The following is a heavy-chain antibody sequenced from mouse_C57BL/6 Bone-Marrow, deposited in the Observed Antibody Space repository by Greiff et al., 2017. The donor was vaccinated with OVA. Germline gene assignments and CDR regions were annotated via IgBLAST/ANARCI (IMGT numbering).Heavy chain of an antibody. CDR2: IDPEDGDT. Sequence: DVQLVESGAELVRPGASVKLSCTASGFNIKDYYMHWVKQRPEQGLEWIGRIDPEDGDTEYAPKFQGKATMTADTSSNTAYLQLSSLTSEDTAVYYCTTRGDSFTTVVPAYAMDYWGQGTAVTVSS. V-gene: IGHV14-1*01. CDR3: TTRGDSFTTVVPAYAMDY. CDR1: GFNIKDYY. D-gene: IGHD1-1*01. J-gene: IGHJ4*01.